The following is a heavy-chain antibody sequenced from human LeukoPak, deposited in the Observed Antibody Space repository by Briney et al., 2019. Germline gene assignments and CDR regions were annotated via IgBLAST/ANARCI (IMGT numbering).Heavy chain of an antibody. J-gene: IGHJ5*02. D-gene: IGHD5-12*01. CDR1: GGTFSSYA. CDR3: AREFIVATEEVFSVANNWLDP. CDR2: IIPIFGTA. Sequence: SVKVSCKASGGTFSSYAISWVRQAPGQGLEWMGGIIPIFGTANYAQKFQGRVTITADESTSTAYMELSSLRSEDTAVYYCAREFIVATEEVFSVANNWLDPWGQGTLVTVSS. V-gene: IGHV1-69*13.